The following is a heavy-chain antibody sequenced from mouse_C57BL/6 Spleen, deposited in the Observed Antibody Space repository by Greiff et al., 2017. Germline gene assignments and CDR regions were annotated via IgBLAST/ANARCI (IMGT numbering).Heavy chain of an antibody. CDR2: ISGGGGNT. CDR3: ARHYGSSRYYAMDY. CDR1: GFTFSSYT. V-gene: IGHV5-9*01. Sequence: DVKLVESGGGLVKPGGSLKLSCAASGFTFSSYTMSWVRQTPEKRLEWVATISGGGGNTYYPDSVKGRFTISRDNAKNTLYLQMSSLRSEDTALYYGARHYGSSRYYAMDYWGQGTSVTVSA. D-gene: IGHD1-1*01. J-gene: IGHJ4*01.